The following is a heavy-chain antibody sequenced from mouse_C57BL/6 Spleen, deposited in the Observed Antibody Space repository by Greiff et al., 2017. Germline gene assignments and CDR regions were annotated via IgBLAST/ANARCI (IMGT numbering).Heavy chain of an antibody. CDR1: GYTFTSYW. CDR3: ARNYYGSSYRYFDV. J-gene: IGHJ1*03. Sequence: VQLQQPGAELVKPGASVKLSCKASGYTFTSYWMQWVKQRPGQGLEWIGEIDPSDSYTNYNQKFKGKATLTVDTSSSTAYMQRSSLTSEYSAVYYCARNYYGSSYRYFDVWGTGTTVTVSS. CDR2: IDPSDSYT. V-gene: IGHV1-50*01. D-gene: IGHD1-1*01.